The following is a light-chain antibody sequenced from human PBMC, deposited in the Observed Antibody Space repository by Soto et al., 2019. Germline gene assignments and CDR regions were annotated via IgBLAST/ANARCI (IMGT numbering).Light chain of an antibody. Sequence: DIQMTQSPSSLSASVGDRVTITCRASQSISSYLNWYQQKPGKAPKLLIYAASILQSGVPSRFSGSGSGKDFTLTISSLQPEDFATYYCQQSYSTPFTFGPGTKVDIK. CDR1: QSISSY. CDR2: AAS. CDR3: QQSYSTPFT. J-gene: IGKJ3*01. V-gene: IGKV1-39*01.